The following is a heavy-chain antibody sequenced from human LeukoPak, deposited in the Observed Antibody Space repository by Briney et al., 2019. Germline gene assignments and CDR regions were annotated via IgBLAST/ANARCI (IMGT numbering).Heavy chain of an antibody. Sequence: GGSLRLSCAASGFTFSSYSMNWVRQAPGKGLEWVSSISSSSSYIYYADSVKGRFTISRDNAKNSLYLQMNSLRAEDTALYYCARAPPLRFLEWLNLSSLGYYYYYYMDVWGKGTTVTVSS. CDR1: GFTFSSYS. D-gene: IGHD3-3*01. V-gene: IGHV3-21*04. CDR3: ARAPPLRFLEWLNLSSLGYYYYYYMDV. J-gene: IGHJ6*03. CDR2: ISSSSSYI.